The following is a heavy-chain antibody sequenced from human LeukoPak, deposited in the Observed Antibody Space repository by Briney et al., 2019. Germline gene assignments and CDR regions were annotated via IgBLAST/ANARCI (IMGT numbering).Heavy chain of an antibody. CDR2: ISSSSSYI. CDR3: ARDSGSGSYYPKISMDV. D-gene: IGHD3-10*01. V-gene: IGHV3-21*01. Sequence: GGSLRLSCAASGFTFSSYSMNWVRQAPGKGLEWVSSISSSSSYIYYADSVKGRFTISRDNAKNSLYLQMNSLRAEDTAVYYCARDSGSGSYYPKISMDVWGQGTTVTVSS. CDR1: GFTFSSYS. J-gene: IGHJ6*02.